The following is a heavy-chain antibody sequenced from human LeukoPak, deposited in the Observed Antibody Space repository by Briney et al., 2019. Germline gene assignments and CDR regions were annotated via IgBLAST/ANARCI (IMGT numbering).Heavy chain of an antibody. J-gene: IGHJ4*02. V-gene: IGHV3-30*02. Sequence: PGGSLRLSCAASGFTFSSYGMHWVRQAPGKGLEWVAFIRYDGSNKYYADSVKGRFTISRDNSKNTLYLQMNSLRAEDTAVHYCAKDHRGYSMVATDYFDYWGQGTLVTVSS. CDR2: IRYDGSNK. CDR3: AKDHRGYSMVATDYFDY. CDR1: GFTFSSYG. D-gene: IGHD5-12*01.